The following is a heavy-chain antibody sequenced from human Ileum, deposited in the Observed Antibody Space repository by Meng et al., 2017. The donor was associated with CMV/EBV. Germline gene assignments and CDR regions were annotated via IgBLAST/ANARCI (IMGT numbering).Heavy chain of an antibody. J-gene: IGHJ6*02. CDR1: GFTFTNYW. D-gene: IGHD3-9*01. CDR2: INEDGSTI. CDR3: ARSRNARVRYYDIPSV. V-gene: IGHV3-7*01. Sequence: GGSLRLSCVVSGFTFTNYWMSWVRQAPGKGLEWVANINEDGSTIYFVDSLKGRLTISRDNAKNSLYLQMDSLGVDDTAVYYCARSRNARVRYYDIPSVWGPGTTVTVSS.